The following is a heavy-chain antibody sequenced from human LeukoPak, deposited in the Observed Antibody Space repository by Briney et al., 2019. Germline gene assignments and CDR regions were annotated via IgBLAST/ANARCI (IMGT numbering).Heavy chain of an antibody. CDR2: IYHSGST. CDR3: ARDIVVVPAAIPYYFDY. CDR1: GGSISSSYW. Sequence: SETLSLTCGVSGGSISSSYWWSWVRQPPGKGLEWIGEIYHSGSTNYNPSLKSRVTISVDTSKNQFSLKLSSVTAADTAVYYCARDIVVVPAAIPYYFDYWGQGTLVTVSS. J-gene: IGHJ4*02. D-gene: IGHD2-2*01. V-gene: IGHV4-4*02.